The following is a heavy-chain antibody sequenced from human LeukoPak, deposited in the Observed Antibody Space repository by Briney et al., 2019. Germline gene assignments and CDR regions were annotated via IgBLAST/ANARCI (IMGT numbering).Heavy chain of an antibody. J-gene: IGHJ4*02. CDR2: MYTGGTT. CDR1: ELTVSSTY. CDR3: AKGSAALAARRGSYFDY. Sequence: PGGSLRLSCAASELTVSSTYMSWVRQAPGKGLEWVALMYTGGTTYYADSVKGRFIISRDNAKNSLYLQMNSLRAEDMALYYCAKGSAALAARRGSYFDYWGQGTLVTVSS. V-gene: IGHV3-53*05. D-gene: IGHD6-6*01.